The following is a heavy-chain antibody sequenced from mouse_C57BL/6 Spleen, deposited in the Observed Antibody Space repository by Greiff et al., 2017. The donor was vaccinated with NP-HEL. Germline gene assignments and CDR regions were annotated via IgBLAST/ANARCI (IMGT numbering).Heavy chain of an antibody. CDR2: ISDGGSYT. CDR3: ARDGITTVVGDWYFDV. J-gene: IGHJ1*03. V-gene: IGHV5-4*01. Sequence: EVQRVESGGGLVKPGGSLKLSCAASGFTFSSYAMSWVRQTPEKRLEWVATISDGGSYTYYPDNVKGRFTISRDNAKNNLYLQMRHLKSEDTAMYYCARDGITTVVGDWYFDVWGTGTTVTVSS. CDR1: GFTFSSYA. D-gene: IGHD1-1*01.